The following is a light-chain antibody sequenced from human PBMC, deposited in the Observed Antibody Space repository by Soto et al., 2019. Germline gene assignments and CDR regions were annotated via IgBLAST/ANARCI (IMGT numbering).Light chain of an antibody. Sequence: QSVPTQPASVSGSPGQSITISCTGTSSDVGSYNLVSWYQQHPGKAPKLMIYEGSKRPSGVSNRFSGSKSGNTASLTISGLQAEDEADYYCCSYAGSIYVFGTGTKLTVL. CDR2: EGS. J-gene: IGLJ1*01. CDR3: CSYAGSIYV. V-gene: IGLV2-23*01. CDR1: SSDVGSYNL.